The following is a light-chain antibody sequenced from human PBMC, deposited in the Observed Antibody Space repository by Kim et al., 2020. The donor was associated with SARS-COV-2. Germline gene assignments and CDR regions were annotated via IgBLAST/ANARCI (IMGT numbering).Light chain of an antibody. J-gene: IGLJ3*02. V-gene: IGLV3-19*01. CDR3: NSRDSSGNHLRV. CDR2: GKN. CDR1: SLRSYY. Sequence: SELTQDPAVSVALGQTVRITCQGDSLRSYYASWYQQKPGQAPVLVIYGKNNRPSGIPDRFSGSSSGNTASLTITGAQAEDEADYYCNSRDSSGNHLRVFGGGTQLTVL.